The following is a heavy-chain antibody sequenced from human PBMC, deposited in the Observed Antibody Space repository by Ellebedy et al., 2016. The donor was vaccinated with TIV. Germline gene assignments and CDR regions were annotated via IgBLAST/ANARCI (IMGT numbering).Heavy chain of an antibody. Sequence: SETLSLTCAVDGGSFNGYYWTWIRQSPGKGLEWIGEINHIGNTNYNPSFESRVAMSVDTSKNQFSLNLSSVTAADTATYYCARRPGYLHCSGGTCETRAYAVDVWGQGTTVTVSS. V-gene: IGHV4-34*01. CDR3: ARRPGYLHCSGGTCETRAYAVDV. CDR2: INHIGNT. D-gene: IGHD2-15*01. CDR1: GGSFNGYY. J-gene: IGHJ6*02.